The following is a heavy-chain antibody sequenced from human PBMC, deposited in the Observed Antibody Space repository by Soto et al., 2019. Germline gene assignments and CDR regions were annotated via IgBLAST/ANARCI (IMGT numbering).Heavy chain of an antibody. Sequence: LRLSCAASGFTVSSNYMSWVRQAPGKGLEWVSVIYSGGSTYYADSVKGRFTISRDNSKNTLYLQMNSLRAEDTAVYYCARDSISHNWGLVYWGQGTLVTVSS. V-gene: IGHV3-53*01. CDR2: IYSGGST. D-gene: IGHD7-27*01. CDR1: GFTVSSNY. CDR3: ARDSISHNWGLVY. J-gene: IGHJ4*02.